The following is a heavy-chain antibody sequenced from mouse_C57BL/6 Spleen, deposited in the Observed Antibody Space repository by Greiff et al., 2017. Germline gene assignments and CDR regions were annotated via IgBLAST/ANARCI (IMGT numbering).Heavy chain of an antibody. CDR2: ILPGRGST. CDR1: GYTFTGYW. CDR3: ARWSRYYFDV. J-gene: IGHJ2*01. D-gene: IGHD1-1*01. Sequence: QVQLQQPGAELMKPGASVKLSCKATGYTFTGYWIEWVKQRPGHGLEWIGAILPGRGSTNYNEKFKGKATFTADTSSNTAYMQLSSLTTEDSAIYYCARWSRYYFDVWGQGTTLTVSS. V-gene: IGHV1-9*01.